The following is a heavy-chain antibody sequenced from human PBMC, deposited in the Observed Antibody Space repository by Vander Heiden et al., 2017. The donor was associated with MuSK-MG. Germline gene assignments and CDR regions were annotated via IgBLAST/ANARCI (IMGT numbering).Heavy chain of an antibody. CDR1: GLPFGSYA. Sequence: EEQLLESGGGLVQPGGSLRLSWAASGLPFGSYARSWVRKAPGKGLEWVSAISGSGGSTYYADSVKGRFTISRDNSKNTLYLQMNSLRAEDTAVYYCTIAVASRRDYFDYWGQGTLVTVSS. CDR3: TIAVASRRDYFDY. D-gene: IGHD6-19*01. V-gene: IGHV3-23*01. CDR2: ISGSGGST. J-gene: IGHJ4*02.